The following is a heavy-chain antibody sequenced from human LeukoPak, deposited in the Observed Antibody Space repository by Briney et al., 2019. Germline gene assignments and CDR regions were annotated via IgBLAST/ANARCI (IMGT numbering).Heavy chain of an antibody. CDR1: GYTFTGYY. D-gene: IGHD2-2*01. Sequence: ASVKASCKASGYTFTGYYIHWVRQAPGQGLEWMGGIGSNSGGTRYAQKFQDRVTMTRDTSISTAYMELNSLRSGDTAVYYCARRPGRSSSFPYGMLLWGEGTTVIVSS. CDR2: IGSNSGGT. V-gene: IGHV1-2*02. CDR3: ARRPGRSSSFPYGMLL. J-gene: IGHJ6*04.